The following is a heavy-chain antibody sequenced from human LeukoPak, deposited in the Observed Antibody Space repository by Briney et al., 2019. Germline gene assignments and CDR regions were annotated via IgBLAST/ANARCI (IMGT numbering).Heavy chain of an antibody. CDR1: GGSFSGYY. CDR2: ISYSGST. CDR3: ARAGGYASPIGI. V-gene: IGHV4-59*01. D-gene: IGHD5-12*01. J-gene: IGHJ3*02. Sequence: SETLSLTCAVYGGSFSGYYWSWIRQPPGKGLEWIGYISYSGSTNYNPSLESRVTISADTSKNQFSLKLTSVTAADTAVYYCARAGGYASPIGIWGQGTMVTVSS.